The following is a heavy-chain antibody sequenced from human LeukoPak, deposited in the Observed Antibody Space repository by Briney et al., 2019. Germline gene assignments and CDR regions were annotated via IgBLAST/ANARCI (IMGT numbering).Heavy chain of an antibody. V-gene: IGHV3-53*01. Sequence: GGSLRLSCAASGFTVSSNYMSWVRQAPGKGLEWVSVIYSGGSTYYADSVKGRFTISRDNSKNTLYLQMNSLRAEDTAVYYCAKGVIAAVLANDYWGQGTLVTVSS. D-gene: IGHD6-13*01. CDR2: IYSGGST. CDR3: AKGVIAAVLANDY. J-gene: IGHJ4*02. CDR1: GFTVSSNY.